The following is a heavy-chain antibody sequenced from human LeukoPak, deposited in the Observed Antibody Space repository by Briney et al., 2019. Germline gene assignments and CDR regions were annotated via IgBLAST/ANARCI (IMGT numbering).Heavy chain of an antibody. J-gene: IGHJ4*02. CDR1: GYTFTGYY. CDR3: ARVGIVVVTAAIRALDY. CDR2: INPNSGGT. Sequence: GASVKVSCKASGYTFTGYYMHWVRQAPGQGLERMGWINPNSGGTNYAQKFQGRVTMTRDTSISTAYMELSRLRSDDTAVYYCARVGIVVVTAAIRALDYWGQGTLVTVSS. V-gene: IGHV1-2*02. D-gene: IGHD2-2*02.